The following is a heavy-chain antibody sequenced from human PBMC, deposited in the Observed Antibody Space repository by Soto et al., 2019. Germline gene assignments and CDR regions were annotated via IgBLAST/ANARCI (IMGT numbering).Heavy chain of an antibody. CDR3: ERRFEAAASDY. CDR1: AYSFTSYW. CDR2: IYPGDSDT. Sequence: GGSLKISCTGSAYSFTSYWIVCVLPMPGKGLEWMGIIYPGDSDTRYSPSFQGQVTMSADKSISTAYLQWSSLKASDTAMYYCERRFEAAASDYWGQGTLVTVSS. J-gene: IGHJ4*02. V-gene: IGHV5-51*01. D-gene: IGHD6-13*01.